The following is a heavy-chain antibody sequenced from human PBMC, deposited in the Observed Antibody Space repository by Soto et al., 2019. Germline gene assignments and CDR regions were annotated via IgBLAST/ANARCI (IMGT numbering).Heavy chain of an antibody. V-gene: IGHV1-3*01. J-gene: IGHJ4*02. CDR2: INAGNGNR. CDR1: GDTFASYS. Sequence: GVSLKVCWKAPGDTFASYSMHWVRQAPGKRLEWMGWINAGNGNRKYSQKFQGRVTITRDTSASTAYMELSSLRSEDTAVYYCARDSPPSDYWGQGTLVTVSS. CDR3: ARDSPPSDY.